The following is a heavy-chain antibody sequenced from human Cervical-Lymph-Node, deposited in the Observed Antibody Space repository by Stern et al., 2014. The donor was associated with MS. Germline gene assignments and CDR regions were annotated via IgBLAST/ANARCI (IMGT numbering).Heavy chain of an antibody. J-gene: IGHJ4*02. Sequence: QVQLVESGTEVKKPGASVKVSCKASGYPFSAYYVHWVRQAPGQGLEWMGRINGHTGDTNYAQKFQGRVTMDRDPSISTAYLELASLRSDDTAVYYCAREGRSTVTTAAAYWGQGTLVTVSS. V-gene: IGHV1-2*06. D-gene: IGHD4-17*01. CDR2: INGHTGDT. CDR1: GYPFSAYY. CDR3: AREGRSTVTTAAAY.